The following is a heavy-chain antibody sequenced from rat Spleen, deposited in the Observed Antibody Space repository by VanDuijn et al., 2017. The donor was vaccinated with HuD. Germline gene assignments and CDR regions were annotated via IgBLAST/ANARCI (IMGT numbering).Heavy chain of an antibody. Sequence: QVQLKESGPGLVQPSETLSLTCTVSGFSLTSYSVSWVRQPSGKGPEWMGRMWYDGDTAYNSALKSRLSISRDTSKNQVFLKMKSLQTDDTGTYYCTRGAYYYSSYIYHTSYYFDYWGQGVMVTVSS. V-gene: IGHV2-63*01. J-gene: IGHJ2*01. CDR1: GFSLTSYS. CDR2: MWYDGDT. D-gene: IGHD1-2*01. CDR3: TRGAYYYSSYIYHTSYYFDY.